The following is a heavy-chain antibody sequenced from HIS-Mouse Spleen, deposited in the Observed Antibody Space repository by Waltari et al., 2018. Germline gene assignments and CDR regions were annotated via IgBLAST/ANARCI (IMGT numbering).Heavy chain of an antibody. J-gene: IGHJ5*02. Sequence: QVQLQESGPGLVKPSETLSPTCTVSVYSISSGYYWGWIRQPPGKGLEWIGSIYHSGSTYYNPSLKSRVTISVDTSKNQFSLKLSSVTAADTAVYYCARVKTWGQGTLVTVSS. CDR2: IYHSGST. CDR3: ARVKT. V-gene: IGHV4-38-2*02. CDR1: VYSISSGYY.